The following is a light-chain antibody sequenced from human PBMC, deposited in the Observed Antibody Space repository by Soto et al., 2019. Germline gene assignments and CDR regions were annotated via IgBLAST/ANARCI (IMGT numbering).Light chain of an antibody. Sequence: EIVLTQSPGTLSLSPGERATLSCRASQSLSSSYLAWYQQKPGQAPRLLIYGASSRATGIPDRFSGSGSGTDFTLTITSLEPEDFAVYYCQQYGSSPPTFGPGTKVDIK. V-gene: IGKV3-20*01. CDR1: QSLSSSY. CDR3: QQYGSSPPT. J-gene: IGKJ3*01. CDR2: GAS.